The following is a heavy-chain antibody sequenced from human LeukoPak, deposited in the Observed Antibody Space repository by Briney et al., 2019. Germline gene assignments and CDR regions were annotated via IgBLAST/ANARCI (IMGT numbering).Heavy chain of an antibody. CDR3: ARSNTMIVVFFDY. V-gene: IGHV1-69*13. D-gene: IGHD3-22*01. CDR1: GGTFSSYA. CDR2: IIPIFGTA. J-gene: IGHJ4*02. Sequence: SEKVSCKASGGTFSSYAISWVRQAPGQGLEWMGGIIPIFGTANYAQKFQGRVTITADESTSTAYMELSSLRSEDTAVYYCARSNTMIVVFFDYWGQGTLVTVSS.